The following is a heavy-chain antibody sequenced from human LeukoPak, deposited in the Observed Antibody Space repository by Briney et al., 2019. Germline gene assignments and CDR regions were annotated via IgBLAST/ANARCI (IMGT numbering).Heavy chain of an antibody. J-gene: IGHJ4*02. CDR1: GFTFSNSW. Sequence: GGSLRLSCVGSGFTFSNSWIHWVRQASGKGLVWVSRVNPDGRTTNYADSVNGRFTISRDNAKNTLYLQMNSLTVEDTAVYYCATAGSYRFDFWGQGTLVTVSS. V-gene: IGHV3-74*01. CDR3: ATAGSYRFDF. D-gene: IGHD3-16*02. CDR2: VNPDGRTT.